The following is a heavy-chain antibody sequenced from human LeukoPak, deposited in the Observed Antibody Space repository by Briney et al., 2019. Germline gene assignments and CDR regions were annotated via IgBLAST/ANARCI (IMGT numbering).Heavy chain of an antibody. V-gene: IGHV3-21*01. CDR3: ARDMYYYGPAAFDI. CDR1: GFTFSTCG. Sequence: GGSLRLSCAASGFTFSTCGMNWVRQAPGKGLEWVSSISGSSAYIYYADSVKGRFTISRDNAKNSLYLQMNSLRAEDTAVYYCARDMYYYGPAAFDIWGQGTMVTVSS. J-gene: IGHJ3*02. CDR2: ISGSSAYI. D-gene: IGHD3-10*01.